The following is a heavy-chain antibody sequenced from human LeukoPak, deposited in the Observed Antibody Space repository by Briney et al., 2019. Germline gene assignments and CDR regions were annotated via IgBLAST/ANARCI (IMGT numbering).Heavy chain of an antibody. D-gene: IGHD3-10*01. CDR2: ISKTGST. J-gene: IGHJ5*02. CDR1: SGSISSGSYY. Sequence: SETLSLTCTVSSGSISSGSYYWSWIRQPAGKELEWIGRISKTGSTSYNPSLMSRVTMSVGTSNNQFSLRLSSATAADTAVYFCARDLGRGGRWFDTWGQGTLVTVSS. V-gene: IGHV4-61*02. CDR3: ARDLGRGGRWFDT.